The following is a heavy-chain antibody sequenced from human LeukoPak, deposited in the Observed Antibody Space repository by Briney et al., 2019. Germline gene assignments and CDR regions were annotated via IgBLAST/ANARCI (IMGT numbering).Heavy chain of an antibody. CDR2: INHSGST. CDR1: GGSISSSSYY. J-gene: IGHJ4*02. V-gene: IGHV4-39*07. D-gene: IGHD3-16*01. Sequence: SETLSLTCTVSGGSISSSSYYWGWIRQPPGKGLEWIGEINHSGSTNYNPSLKSRVTISVDTSKNQFSLKLSSVTAADTAVYYCARAPSKYYDYVWGSHKGFDYWGQGTLVTVSS. CDR3: ARAPSKYYDYVWGSHKGFDY.